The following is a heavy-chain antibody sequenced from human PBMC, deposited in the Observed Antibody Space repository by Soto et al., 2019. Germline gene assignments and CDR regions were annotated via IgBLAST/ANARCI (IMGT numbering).Heavy chain of an antibody. Sequence: QVQLVQSGAEVQTPGSSVKVSCKAVGGTFDSFVYSWVRQAPGQGLEWMGRFVPFSATANHAQKFQDRLTISADASTTTLYMELRGLRSEDTAIYYCARMPAASLFDYWGQGTLVTVSS. CDR2: FVPFSATA. J-gene: IGHJ4*02. CDR3: ARMPAASLFDY. V-gene: IGHV1-69*18. D-gene: IGHD2-2*01. CDR1: GGTFDSFV.